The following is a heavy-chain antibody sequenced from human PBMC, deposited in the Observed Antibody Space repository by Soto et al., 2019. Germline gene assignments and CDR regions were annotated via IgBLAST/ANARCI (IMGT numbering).Heavy chain of an antibody. D-gene: IGHD3-22*01. CDR2: ISNGGGTT. CDR3: AKNPGYYYDSTGYHFDY. Sequence: GGSLRLSCAASDCTFGNYARSWVRQAAGRGLEWVSGISNGGGTTYYADSVKGRFTISRDNSKNTLYLQMNSLRAEDTAVYYCAKNPGYYYDSTGYHFDYWGQGT. J-gene: IGHJ4*02. V-gene: IGHV3-23*01. CDR1: DCTFGNYA.